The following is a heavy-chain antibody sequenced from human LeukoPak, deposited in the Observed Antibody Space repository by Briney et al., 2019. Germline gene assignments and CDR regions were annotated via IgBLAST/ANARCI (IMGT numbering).Heavy chain of an antibody. J-gene: IGHJ4*02. Sequence: GGPLRLSCAASGFTFSSYGMHWVRQAPGKGLEWVAVIWYDGSNKYYADSVKGRFTISRDNSKNTLYLQMNSLRAEDTAVYYCASTSGWYEPIDYWGQGTLVSASS. CDR1: GFTFSSYG. CDR3: ASTSGWYEPIDY. D-gene: IGHD6-19*01. V-gene: IGHV3-33*01. CDR2: IWYDGSNK.